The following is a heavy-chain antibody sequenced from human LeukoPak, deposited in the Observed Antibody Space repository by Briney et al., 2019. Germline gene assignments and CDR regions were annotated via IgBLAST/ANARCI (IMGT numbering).Heavy chain of an antibody. CDR3: ARSPLIAARPIGANWFDP. V-gene: IGHV4-39*01. CDR1: GGSISSSSYY. J-gene: IGHJ5*02. CDR2: IYYSGST. D-gene: IGHD6-6*01. Sequence: SETLSLTCTVSGGSISSSSYYWGWIRQPPGKGLEWIGSIYYSGSTYYNPSLKSRVTISVDTSQNQFSLKLSSVTAADTAVYYCARSPLIAARPIGANWFDPWGQGTLVTVSS.